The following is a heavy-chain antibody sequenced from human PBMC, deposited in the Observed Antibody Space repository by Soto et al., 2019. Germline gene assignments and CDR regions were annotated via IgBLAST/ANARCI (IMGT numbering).Heavy chain of an antibody. CDR2: IYFNGSP. Sequence: QLQLQESGPGLVKPSETLSLTCNVSGGSISSSSYYWGWIGQAPGKGLEWIGSIYFNGSPYYNPSLKSRVTISLDTSKKQFSLKLSSVTAADTAVYYCARQGGLLWFGELGGMDVWGQGTTVTVSS. CDR1: GGSISSSSYY. V-gene: IGHV4-39*01. CDR3: ARQGGLLWFGELGGMDV. D-gene: IGHD3-10*01. J-gene: IGHJ6*02.